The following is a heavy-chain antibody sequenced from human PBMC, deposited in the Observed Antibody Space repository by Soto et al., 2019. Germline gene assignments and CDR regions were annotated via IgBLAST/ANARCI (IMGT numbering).Heavy chain of an antibody. CDR1: GFTFSNHP. CDR3: TNDAFCGGPKPGGFDY. J-gene: IGHJ4*02. CDR2: ITTSGGNT. D-gene: IGHD2-21*01. Sequence: PGGSLRLSCAASGFTFSNHPMTWVRQAPGKGLEWVSTITTSGGNTYYTDSVKGRFTISRDNSKNTLYLQMNSLRAEDTAVYYCTNDAFCGGPKPGGFDYRCQGALVTVSS. V-gene: IGHV3-23*01.